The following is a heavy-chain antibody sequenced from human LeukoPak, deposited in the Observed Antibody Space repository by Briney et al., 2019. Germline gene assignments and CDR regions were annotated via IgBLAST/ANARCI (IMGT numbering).Heavy chain of an antibody. Sequence: GASVKVSCKASGYTFTGYYMHWVRQAPGQGLEWMGRINPNSGGTNYAQKFQGRVTMTRDTSISTAYMELSRLRSDDTAVYYCARGGPGTGPLIGPNYYYYGMDIWGQGTTVTVSS. CDR2: INPNSGGT. V-gene: IGHV1-2*06. CDR1: GYTFTGYY. J-gene: IGHJ6*02. D-gene: IGHD3/OR15-3a*01. CDR3: ARGGPGTGPLIGPNYYYYGMDI.